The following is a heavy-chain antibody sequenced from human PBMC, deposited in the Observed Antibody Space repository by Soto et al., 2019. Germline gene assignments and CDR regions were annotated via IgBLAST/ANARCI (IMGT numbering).Heavy chain of an antibody. CDR1: GGSISSSSYH. CDR3: GSRPLLGFPYGPLDY. Sequence: SETLSLTCTVSGGSISSSSYHWGWIRQPPGKGLEWIGSIHYSGNTYYNPSLKSRVSMSVDTSKNQFSLNLSSVTAADTAVYYCGSRPLLGFPYGPLDYWGQGALVTVSS. V-gene: IGHV4-39*01. J-gene: IGHJ4*02. D-gene: IGHD3-10*01. CDR2: IHYSGNT.